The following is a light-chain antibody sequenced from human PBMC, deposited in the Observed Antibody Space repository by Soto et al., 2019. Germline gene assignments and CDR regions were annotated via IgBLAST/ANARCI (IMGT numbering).Light chain of an antibody. CDR2: GTR. Sequence: QSVLTQPPSVSGAPGQRVTISCTGSSSNIGTNYDVHWYQKLPGTAPKLIIFGTRRRPSGVPDRFSGSKSGMSASLAITGVQAEDEADYYCQSYDKSLRGSVFGTGTKVTFL. J-gene: IGLJ1*01. V-gene: IGLV1-40*01. CDR1: SSNIGTNYD. CDR3: QSYDKSLRGSV.